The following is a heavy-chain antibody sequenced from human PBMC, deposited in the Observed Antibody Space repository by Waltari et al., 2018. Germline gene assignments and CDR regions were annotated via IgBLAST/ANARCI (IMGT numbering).Heavy chain of an antibody. CDR2: IKGDGSQK. J-gene: IGHJ4*02. CDR3: ARIGYSSSCFDY. V-gene: IGHV3-7*04. D-gene: IGHD2-15*01. CDR1: GFIFSNYW. Sequence: EVQLVESGGGFVQPGGSLRLSCAASGFIFSNYWMSWVRQAPGKGLEWVANIKGDGSQKYCVESVKGRSTISRDNAKNSLYLQMTSLRVEDTAVYYCARIGYSSSCFDYWGQGTLVTVSS.